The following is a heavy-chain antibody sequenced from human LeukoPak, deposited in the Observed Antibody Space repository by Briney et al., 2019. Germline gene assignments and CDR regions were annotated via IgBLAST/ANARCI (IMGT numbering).Heavy chain of an antibody. D-gene: IGHD3-22*01. CDR1: GGSISSYY. J-gene: IGHJ5*02. CDR2: IYTSGST. Sequence: PSETLSLTCTVSGGSISSYYWSWIRQPAGKGLEWIGRIYTSGSTNYNPSLKSRVTMSVDTSKNQFSLKLSSVTAADTAVYYCASPYYYDSSGPRESWFDPWGQGTLVTVSS. CDR3: ASPYYYDSSGPRESWFDP. V-gene: IGHV4-4*07.